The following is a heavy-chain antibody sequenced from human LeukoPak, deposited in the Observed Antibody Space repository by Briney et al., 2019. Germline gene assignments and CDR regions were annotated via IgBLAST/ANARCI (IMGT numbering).Heavy chain of an antibody. CDR2: IYYSGST. Sequence: SETLSLTCTVSGGSISSSSYYWGWIRQPPGKGLEWIGSIYYSGSTYYNPSLKSRVTISVDTSKNQFSLKLSSVTAADTAVYYCARPRGSGSYYKGVYFDYWGQGTLVTVSS. J-gene: IGHJ4*02. CDR3: ARPRGSGSYYKGVYFDY. D-gene: IGHD3-10*01. V-gene: IGHV4-39*01. CDR1: GGSISSSSYY.